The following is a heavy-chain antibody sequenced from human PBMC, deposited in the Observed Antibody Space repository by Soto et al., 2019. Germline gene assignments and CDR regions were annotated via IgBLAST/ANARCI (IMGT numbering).Heavy chain of an antibody. Sequence: SVKVSCKASGGTFSSYAISWVRQAPGQGLEWMGGIIPIFGTANYAQKFQGRVTITADESTSTAYMELSSLRSEDTAVYYCARVRDRNAFYFDYRGQGTLVTVSS. CDR2: IIPIFGTA. V-gene: IGHV1-69*13. D-gene: IGHD1-1*01. CDR3: ARVRDRNAFYFDY. J-gene: IGHJ4*02. CDR1: GGTFSSYA.